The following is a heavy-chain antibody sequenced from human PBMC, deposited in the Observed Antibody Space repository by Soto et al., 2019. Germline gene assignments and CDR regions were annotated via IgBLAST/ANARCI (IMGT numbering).Heavy chain of an antibody. CDR2: INAGNGNT. D-gene: IGHD3-9*01. J-gene: IGHJ5*02. CDR1: GYTFTSYS. Sequence: ASVKGSCNASGYTFTSYSMHWVRQAPGQRLEWMGWINAGNGNTKYSQKFQGRVTITRDTSASTAYMELSSLRSEDTAVYYCARGLGDDILTGYFRLNWFDPWGQGTLVTVSS. V-gene: IGHV1-3*01. CDR3: ARGLGDDILTGYFRLNWFDP.